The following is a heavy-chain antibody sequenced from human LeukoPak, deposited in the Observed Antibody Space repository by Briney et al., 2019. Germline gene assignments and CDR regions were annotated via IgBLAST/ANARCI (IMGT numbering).Heavy chain of an antibody. CDR1: GGSISSVDYY. D-gene: IGHD3-22*01. CDR2: IYYSGST. J-gene: IGHJ4*02. Sequence: SETLSLTCTVAGGSISSVDYYWSWIRQPPWKGLEWIGSIYYSGSTYYNPSLKSRVTISVDTSKNQFSLKLSSVTAADTAVYYCARVQYYYDSSGYKGLGYFDYWGQGTLVTVSS. V-gene: IGHV4-30-4*01. CDR3: ARVQYYYDSSGYKGLGYFDY.